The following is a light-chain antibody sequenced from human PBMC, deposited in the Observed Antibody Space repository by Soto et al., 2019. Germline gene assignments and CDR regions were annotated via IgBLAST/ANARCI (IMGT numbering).Light chain of an antibody. CDR1: QSVSNNY. CDR2: GAS. J-gene: IGKJ1*01. CDR3: QQYGSSPPWT. Sequence: EIVLTQSPDTLSLSPGERGTLSCRASQSVSNNYLAWFQHKPGQAPRLLIYGASSRATGIPDRFSGSGSGTRFTLTISRLEPEDIAVYYCQQYGSSPPWTFGQGTKVDNK. V-gene: IGKV3-20*01.